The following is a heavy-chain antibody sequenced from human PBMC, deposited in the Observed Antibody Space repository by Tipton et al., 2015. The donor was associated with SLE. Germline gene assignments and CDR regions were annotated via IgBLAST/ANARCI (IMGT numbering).Heavy chain of an antibody. CDR3: ARYFFWGGPYMDV. CDR1: GDSISSYY. CDR2: IYYSGTT. Sequence: TLSLTCTVSGDSISSYYWTWIRQPPGKGLEWIGYIYYSGTTSYNPSLKSRVTISADTSKNRFSLKLSSVTAADTAMYYCARYFFWGGPYMDVWGQGTMVTVSS. V-gene: IGHV4-59*01. D-gene: IGHD3-3*01. J-gene: IGHJ6*03.